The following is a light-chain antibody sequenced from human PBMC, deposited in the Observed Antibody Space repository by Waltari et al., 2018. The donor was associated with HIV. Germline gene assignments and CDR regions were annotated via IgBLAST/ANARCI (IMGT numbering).Light chain of an antibody. CDR3: SAYTMSGSLV. CDR2: GVS. V-gene: IGLV2-14*01. Sequence: QSALTQPASLSGSPGQSITITCSGTGSDIGLYDLVPWYRQEPGKAPRLLIYGVSNRPSEISRRFSGSKARTTASLTISALQADDEGYYYCSAYTMSGSLVFGGGTKLTVL. J-gene: IGLJ2*01. CDR1: GSDIGLYDL.